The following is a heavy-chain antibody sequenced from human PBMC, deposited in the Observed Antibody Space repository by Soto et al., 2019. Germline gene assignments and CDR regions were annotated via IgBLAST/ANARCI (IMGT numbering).Heavy chain of an antibody. CDR1: GFTFSTYA. CDR3: ANAYYYDTSGYFDL. Sequence: PGGSLRLSCAVSGFTFSTYAMSWVRQAPGKGLEWVSGISGSGGSTYFADSVKGRFTMSRDNSKNTLYLQMNSLRAEDTAVYYCANAYYYDTSGYFDLWGRGTLVTVSS. D-gene: IGHD3-22*01. J-gene: IGHJ2*01. V-gene: IGHV3-23*01. CDR2: ISGSGGST.